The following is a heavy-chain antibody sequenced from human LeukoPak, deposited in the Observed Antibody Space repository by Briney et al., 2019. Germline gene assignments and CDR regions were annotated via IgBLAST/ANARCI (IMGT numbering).Heavy chain of an antibody. CDR2: IIPIFGTA. J-gene: IGHJ4*02. V-gene: IGHV1-69*13. CDR1: GGTFSSYA. CDR3: ARDHSSGGPYFDY. Sequence: SVKVSCQASGGTFSSYAISWVRQAPGQGLEWMGGIIPIFGTANYAQKFQGRVTSTADESTSTAYMELSSLRSEDTAVYYCARDHSSGGPYFDYWGQGTLVTVSS. D-gene: IGHD6-19*01.